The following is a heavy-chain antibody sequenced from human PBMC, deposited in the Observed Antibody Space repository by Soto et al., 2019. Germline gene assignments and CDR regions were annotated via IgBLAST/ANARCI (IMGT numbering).Heavy chain of an antibody. CDR1: GYIFTSYY. D-gene: IGHD3-10*01. V-gene: IGHV1-46*03. CDR2: INPFDGSR. J-gene: IGHJ4*01. CDR3: SSVDPGETSPCDH. Sequence: ASVKVSCKASGYIFTSYYLHWVRQAPGQGLEWMGWINPFDGSRMFAQSFQGRVTFTRDTSTSTVYMELSGLRSDDTAVYYCSSVDPGETSPCDHWG.